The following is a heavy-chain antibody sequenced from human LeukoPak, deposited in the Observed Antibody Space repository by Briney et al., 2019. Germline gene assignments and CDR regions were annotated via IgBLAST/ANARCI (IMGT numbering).Heavy chain of an antibody. V-gene: IGHV3-23*01. Sequence: GGSLRLSCAASGFTFSSYAMSWVRQAPGKGLEWVSAISGSGGSTYYADSVKGRFTISRDNSKNTLYLQMNSLRAEDTAVYYCAKAGDYYDSSGYWAPWGQGTLVTVSS. CDR2: ISGSGGST. CDR3: AKAGDYYDSSGYWAP. D-gene: IGHD3-22*01. J-gene: IGHJ5*02. CDR1: GFTFSSYA.